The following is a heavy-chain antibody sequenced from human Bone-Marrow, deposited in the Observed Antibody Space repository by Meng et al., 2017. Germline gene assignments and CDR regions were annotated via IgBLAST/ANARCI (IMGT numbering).Heavy chain of an antibody. V-gene: IGHV1-2*06. CDR2: INPISDDT. D-gene: IGHD6-13*01. CDR3: VRDEDISAAGYLFGDY. CDR1: GYIFTGYY. Sequence: ASAKVSCKASGYIFTGYYMHWVRQAPGQGLEWMGRINPISDDTHYAQKFHDRVTMTSDTSISTAYMELSSLRSDDTAVYYCVRDEDISAAGYLFGDYWGQGTLVTVSS. J-gene: IGHJ4*02.